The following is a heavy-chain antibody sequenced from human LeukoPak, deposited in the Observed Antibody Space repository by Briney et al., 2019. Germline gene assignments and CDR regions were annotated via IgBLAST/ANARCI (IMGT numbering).Heavy chain of an antibody. CDR3: ARDLIAAAGRD. V-gene: IGHV3-33*01. J-gene: IGHJ4*02. CDR2: IWYDGSNK. CDR1: GFTFSSYG. Sequence: PGGSLRLSCAASGFTFSSYGMHWVCQAPGKGLEWVAVIWYDGSNKYYADSVKGRFTISRDNSKNTLYLQMNSLRAEDTAAYYCARDLIAAAGRDWGQGTLVTVSS. D-gene: IGHD6-13*01.